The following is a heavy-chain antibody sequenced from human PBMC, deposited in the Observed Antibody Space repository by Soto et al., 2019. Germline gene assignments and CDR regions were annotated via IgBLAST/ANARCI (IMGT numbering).Heavy chain of an antibody. CDR1: GYTFTNYG. Sequence: QVQLVQSGAEVKKPGASVKVSCKASGYTFTNYGISWVRQAPGQGLEWMGWISAYNGNTKYAQKLQGRVTMTTDTATSTAFMELRSLRPDDTAVYYCARDRRDQLLLKNWFDPWGQGTLVTVSS. CDR3: ARDRRDQLLLKNWFDP. CDR2: ISAYNGNT. V-gene: IGHV1-18*01. D-gene: IGHD2-15*01. J-gene: IGHJ5*02.